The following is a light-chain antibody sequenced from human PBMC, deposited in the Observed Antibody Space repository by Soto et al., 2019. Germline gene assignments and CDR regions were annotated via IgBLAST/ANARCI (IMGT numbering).Light chain of an antibody. J-gene: IGKJ3*01. V-gene: IGKV3-20*01. CDR3: QQYGSSPRVT. Sequence: EIELTQSPGTLSSSPGERATLSCRASQSVSSSYLAWYQQKPGQAPRLLIYGASSRATGIPDRFSGSGSGTDFTLTISRLEPEDFAVYYCQQYGSSPRVTFGPGTKVDIK. CDR1: QSVSSSY. CDR2: GAS.